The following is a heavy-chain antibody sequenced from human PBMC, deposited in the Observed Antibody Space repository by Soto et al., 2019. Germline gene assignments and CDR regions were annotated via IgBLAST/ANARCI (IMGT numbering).Heavy chain of an antibody. CDR2: IYYSGST. J-gene: IGHJ6*03. D-gene: IGHD3-3*01. Sequence: SETLSLACTVSGGSISSYYWSWIRQPPGKGLEWIGYIYYSGSTNYSPSLKSRVTISVDTSKNQFSLKLSSVTAADTAVYYCARGGLGHVNYDSRSGSYYYYMDVWGKGTTVTVSS. CDR1: GGSISSYY. V-gene: IGHV4-59*01. CDR3: ARGGLGHVNYDSRSGSYYYYMDV.